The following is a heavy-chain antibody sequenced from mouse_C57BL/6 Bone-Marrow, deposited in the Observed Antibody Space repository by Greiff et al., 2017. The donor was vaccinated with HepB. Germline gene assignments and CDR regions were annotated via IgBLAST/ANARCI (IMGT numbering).Heavy chain of an antibody. V-gene: IGHV1-7*01. J-gene: IGHJ3*01. CDR1: GYTFTSYW. Sequence: VQLVESGAELAKPGASVKLSCKASGYTFTSYWMHWVKQRPGQGLEWIGYINPSSGYTKYNQKFKDKATLTADKSSSTAYMQLSSLTYEDSAVYYCAREGTTVVSRNWFAYWGQGTLVTVSA. CDR3: AREGTTVVSRNWFAY. CDR2: INPSSGYT. D-gene: IGHD1-1*01.